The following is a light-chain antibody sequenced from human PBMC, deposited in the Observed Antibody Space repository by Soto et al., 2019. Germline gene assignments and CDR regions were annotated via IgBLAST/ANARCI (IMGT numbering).Light chain of an antibody. Sequence: EIVLTQSPGTLSLSPGKRATLSCRASQSVSSSYLAWYQQKPGQPPKLLIYWASTRESGVPDRFSGSGSGTDFTLTISSLQAEDVAVYYCQQYYSTPITFGQGTRLEIK. CDR2: WAS. CDR1: QSVSSSY. J-gene: IGKJ5*01. V-gene: IGKV4-1*01. CDR3: QQYYSTPIT.